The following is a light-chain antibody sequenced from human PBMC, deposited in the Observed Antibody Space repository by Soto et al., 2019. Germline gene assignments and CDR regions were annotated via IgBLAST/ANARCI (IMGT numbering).Light chain of an antibody. CDR3: QQYNNWPPWT. CDR1: QSVGSS. J-gene: IGKJ1*01. CDR2: HTS. V-gene: IGKV3-15*01. Sequence: EIVMTQSPATLSVSPGERATLSCRASQSVGSSLAWYQQKPGQAPRLLIYHTSTRATGIPARFSGSGSGTEFTLTISSLQSEDFAVYYCQQYNNWPPWTFGQGTKVDIK.